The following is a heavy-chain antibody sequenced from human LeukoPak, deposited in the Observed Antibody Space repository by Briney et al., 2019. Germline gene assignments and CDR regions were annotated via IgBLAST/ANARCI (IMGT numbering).Heavy chain of an antibody. CDR2: IYYSGST. Sequence: PSETLSLTCTVSGGSISSYYWSWIRQPPGKGLEWIGYIYYSGSTNYNPSLKSRVTISVDTSKNQFSLKLSSVTAADTAVYYCASLGPNEYYFDYWGQGTLVTVSS. J-gene: IGHJ4*02. D-gene: IGHD1-26*01. V-gene: IGHV4-59*01. CDR1: GGSISSYY. CDR3: ASLGPNEYYFDY.